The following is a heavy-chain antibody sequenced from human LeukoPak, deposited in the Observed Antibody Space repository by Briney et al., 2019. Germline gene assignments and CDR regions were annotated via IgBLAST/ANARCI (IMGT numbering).Heavy chain of an antibody. CDR3: AKTMRAG. J-gene: IGHJ4*02. CDR1: GFTFSDYN. V-gene: IGHV3-11*01. Sequence: AGGSLRLSCAASGFTFSDYNMRWIRQAPGKGLEWVSSISRSGSTKYYADSVKGRFTISRDNAKNSLFLQMNSLRAEDTAVYYCAKTMRAGWGQGTLVTVSS. CDR2: ISRSGSTK.